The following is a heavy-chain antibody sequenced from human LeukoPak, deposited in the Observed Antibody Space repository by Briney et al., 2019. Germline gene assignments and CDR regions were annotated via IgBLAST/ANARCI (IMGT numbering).Heavy chain of an antibody. CDR3: ARDMISGDDLCGGSDY. Sequence: GGSLRLSCAASGFTFSSYAMHWVRQAPGKGLEWVAVISYDGSNKYYADSVKGRFTISRDNSKNTLYLQMNSLRAEDTAVYYCARDMISGDDLCGGSDYWGQGTLVTVSS. J-gene: IGHJ4*02. CDR1: GFTFSSYA. CDR2: ISYDGSNK. V-gene: IGHV3-30*01. D-gene: IGHD2-21*01.